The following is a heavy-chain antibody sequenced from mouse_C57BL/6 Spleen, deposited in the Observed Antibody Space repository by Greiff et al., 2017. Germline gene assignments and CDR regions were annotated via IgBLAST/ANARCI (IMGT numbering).Heavy chain of an antibody. CDR2: IYPSDSET. V-gene: IGHV1-61*01. J-gene: IGHJ3*01. D-gene: IGHD1-1*01. CDR3: ARTIPDYYGSSYGAY. CDR1: GYTFTSYW. Sequence: VQLQQPGAELVRPGSSVTLSCKASGYTFTSYWMAWVKQRPGQGLEWIGNIYPSDSETHYNQKFKDKATLTVDKSSSTAYMQLRSLTSEDSAVDYGARTIPDYYGSSYGAYWGQGTLVTVAA.